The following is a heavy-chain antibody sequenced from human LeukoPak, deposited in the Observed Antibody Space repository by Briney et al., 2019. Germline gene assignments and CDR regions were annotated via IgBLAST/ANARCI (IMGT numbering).Heavy chain of an antibody. CDR3: ARPTYRKQLVTYFQH. D-gene: IGHD6-6*01. J-gene: IGHJ1*01. CDR2: ISYDGSNK. V-gene: IGHV3-30-3*01. CDR1: GFTFSSYA. Sequence: GRSLRLSCAASGFTFSSYAMHWVRQAPGKGLEWVAVISYDGSNKYYADSVKGRFTISRDNSKNTLYLQMNSLRAEDTAVYYCARPTYRKQLVTYFQHWGQGTLVTVSS.